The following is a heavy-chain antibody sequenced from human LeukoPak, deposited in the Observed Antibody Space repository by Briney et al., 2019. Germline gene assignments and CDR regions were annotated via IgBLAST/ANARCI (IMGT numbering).Heavy chain of an antibody. CDR2: ISGGGNT. CDR1: GFTFSSYD. CDR3: AKDGNWARFED. V-gene: IGHV3-23*01. J-gene: IGHJ4*02. D-gene: IGHD7-27*01. Sequence: GGSLRLSCAASGFTFSSYDMSWVRQAPGKGLEWVSGISGGGNTFYSDSVKGRFTISRDNSKNMVWLQINSPTAEDTATYYCAKDGNWARFEDWGQGTLVTVSS.